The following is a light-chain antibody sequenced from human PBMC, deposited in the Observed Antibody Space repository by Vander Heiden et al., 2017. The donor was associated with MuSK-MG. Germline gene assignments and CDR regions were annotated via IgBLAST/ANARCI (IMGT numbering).Light chain of an antibody. J-gene: IGLJ1*01. CDR3: GADHGSGSNFVSRDV. CDR1: SGSSNYK. V-gene: IGLV9-49*01. Sequence: RNQPPSATASLRGSVTLTRNLSSGSSNYKLDWYQQRPRTGTRVVMRGGTGGIVRSKVDGIPYRFSVLCSGLNRYLTITNIQEEDESDDHGGADHGSGSNFVSRDVFGTGTKVTVL. CDR2: GGTGGIVR.